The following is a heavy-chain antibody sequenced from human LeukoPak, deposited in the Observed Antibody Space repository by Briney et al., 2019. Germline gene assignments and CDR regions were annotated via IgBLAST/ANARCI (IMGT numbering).Heavy chain of an antibody. V-gene: IGHV4-34*01. D-gene: IGHD6-13*01. J-gene: IGHJ5*02. Sequence: PSETLSLTCAVYGGSFSGYYWSWIRQPPGKGLEWIREINHSGSTNYNPSLKSRVTISVDTSKNQFSLKLSSVTAADTAVYYCARARIAAAGISWFDPWGQGTLVTVSS. CDR2: INHSGST. CDR1: GGSFSGYY. CDR3: ARARIAAAGISWFDP.